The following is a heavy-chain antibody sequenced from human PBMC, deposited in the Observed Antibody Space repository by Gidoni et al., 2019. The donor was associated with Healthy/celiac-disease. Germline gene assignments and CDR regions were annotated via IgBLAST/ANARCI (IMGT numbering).Heavy chain of an antibody. D-gene: IGHD6-13*01. CDR3: ARGVAAAGMWGQWLVPDY. V-gene: IGHV4-31*03. CDR2: IYYSGST. J-gene: IGHJ4*02. CDR1: GGSISSGGYY. Sequence: QVQLQESGPGLVKPSQTLSLTCTVSGGSISSGGYYWSWIRQHPGKGLEWIGYIYYSGSTYYNPSLKSRVTISVDTSKNQFSLKLSSVTAADTAVYYCARGVAAAGMWGQWLVPDYWGQGTLVTVSS.